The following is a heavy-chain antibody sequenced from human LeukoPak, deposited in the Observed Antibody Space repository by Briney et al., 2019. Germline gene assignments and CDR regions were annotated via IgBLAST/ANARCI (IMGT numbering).Heavy chain of an antibody. CDR2: ISYSGSTT. CDR1: GGSTSSSSVY. Sequence: SETLSLTCTVSGGSTSSSSVYWGWIRQPPGKGLEWIATISYSGSTTSYNLSLKSRVTISVDTSKNQFSLKLNSVTAADTAVYYCVRRTSGSYSDYWGQGTLVTVSS. J-gene: IGHJ4*02. D-gene: IGHD1-26*01. CDR3: VRRTSGSYSDY. V-gene: IGHV4-39*01.